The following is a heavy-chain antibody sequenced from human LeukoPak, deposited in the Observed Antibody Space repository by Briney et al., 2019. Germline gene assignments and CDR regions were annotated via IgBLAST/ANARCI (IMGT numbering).Heavy chain of an antibody. CDR3: ARQVRYYYGSGSYVLFDY. Sequence: ASETLSLTCAVYGGSFSGYYWSWIRQPPGKGLEWIGEINHSGSTNYNPSLKSRVTISVDTSKNQFSLKLSSVTAADTAVYYCARQVRYYYGSGSYVLFDYWGQGTLVTVSS. CDR1: GGSFSGYY. J-gene: IGHJ4*02. CDR2: INHSGST. V-gene: IGHV4-34*01. D-gene: IGHD3-10*01.